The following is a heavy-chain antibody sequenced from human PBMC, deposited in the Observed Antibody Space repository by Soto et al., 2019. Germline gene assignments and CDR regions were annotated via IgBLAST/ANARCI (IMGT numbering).Heavy chain of an antibody. CDR1: GFTFRNTW. Sequence: EVQVVESGGGLVKPGGSLRLSCAVSGFTFRNTWSNWVRQAPGNRLEWLGRIKSNFDGGTKHYAAPVKGRLTISRDDSKNLLSLQINSLKSEDTAMYYCSRALTMANYWCQGVLVSVSS. CDR2: IKSNFDGGTK. CDR3: SRALTMANY. D-gene: IGHD3-3*01. V-gene: IGHV3-15*01. J-gene: IGHJ4*02.